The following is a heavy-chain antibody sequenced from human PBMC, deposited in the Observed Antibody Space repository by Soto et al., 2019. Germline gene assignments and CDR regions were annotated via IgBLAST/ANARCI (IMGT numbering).Heavy chain of an antibody. CDR2: ISGSGGST. V-gene: IGHV3-23*01. J-gene: IGHJ6*02. CDR3: AKDAPRGYCSSTSCWDYYGMDV. D-gene: IGHD2-2*01. CDR1: GFTFSSYA. Sequence: EVQLLESGGGLVQPGGSLRLSCAASGFTFSSYAMSWVRQAPGNGLEWVSAISGSGGSTYYADSVKGRFTISRDNSKNTLYLQMNSLIAEDTAVYYCAKDAPRGYCSSTSCWDYYGMDVWGQGTTVTVSS.